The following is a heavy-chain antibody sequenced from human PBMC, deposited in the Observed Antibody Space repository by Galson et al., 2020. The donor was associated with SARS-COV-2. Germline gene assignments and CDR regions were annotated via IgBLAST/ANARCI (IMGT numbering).Heavy chain of an antibody. CDR1: GYSISSGYY. CDR2: IHHSGST. D-gene: IGHD6-19*01. J-gene: IGHJ3*02. CDR3: ARIAGYSSGWYGEGDAFDI. V-gene: IGHV4-38-2*01. Sequence: SETLSLTCAVSGYSISSGYYWGWIRQPPGKGLEWIGSIHHSGSTWNYPSLRSRATISVDTSKNQFSLKLRSVTAADTAVYYCARIAGYSSGWYGEGDAFDIWGQGTMVTVSS.